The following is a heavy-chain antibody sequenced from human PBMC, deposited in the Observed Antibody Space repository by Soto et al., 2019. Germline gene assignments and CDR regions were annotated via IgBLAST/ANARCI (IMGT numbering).Heavy chain of an antibody. CDR2: ILPVFGTT. V-gene: IGHV1-69*12. D-gene: IGHD2-2*01. Sequence: QVHLVQSGAEVKVPGSSVKVSCRAFGVTLTTYALSWVRQAPGQGLEWMGDILPVFGTTTSAETFEGRLKMSADESTRTAYMELSSLTSEDTAVYYCASVFCEVRIGSPYKYLGLDVWGQGTTVTVSS. CDR3: ASVFCEVRIGSPYKYLGLDV. CDR1: GVTLTTYA. J-gene: IGHJ6*01.